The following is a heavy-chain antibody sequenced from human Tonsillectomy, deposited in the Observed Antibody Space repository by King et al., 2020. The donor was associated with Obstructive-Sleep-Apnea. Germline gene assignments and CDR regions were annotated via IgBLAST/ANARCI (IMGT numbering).Heavy chain of an antibody. CDR2: IYYSGRT. Sequence: VQLQESGPGLVKPSQTLSLTCTVSGASISSGGYYWSWIRQLPGKGLEWFGYIYYSGRTYYNPSLTSRVTISVDKSKNQFSLKLTSVTAADTAVYYCARDCAGTPGGPWFDPWGQGTLVTVSS. J-gene: IGHJ5*02. CDR1: GASISSGGYY. CDR3: ARDCAGTPGGPWFDP. D-gene: IGHD2-21*01. V-gene: IGHV4-31*03.